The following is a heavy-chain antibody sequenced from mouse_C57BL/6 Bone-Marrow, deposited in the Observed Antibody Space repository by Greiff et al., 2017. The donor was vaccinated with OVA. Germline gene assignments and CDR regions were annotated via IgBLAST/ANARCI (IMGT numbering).Heavy chain of an antibody. J-gene: IGHJ3*01. CDR3: AGWEFAD. CDR1: GFNIKDDY. D-gene: IGHD4-1*01. CDR2: IDPENGDT. V-gene: IGHV14-4*01. Sequence: EVQLQQSGAELVRPGASVKLSCTASGFNIKDDYMHWVKQRPEQGLEWIGWIDPENGDTEYASKFQGKATVTVDTSSRTANMQLSSLTSEDSAVYYCAGWEFADWGKGTLVTVSA.